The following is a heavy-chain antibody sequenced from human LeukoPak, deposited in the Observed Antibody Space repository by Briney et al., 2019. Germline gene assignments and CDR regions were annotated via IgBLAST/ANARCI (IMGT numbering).Heavy chain of an antibody. CDR1: GFTFSSRG. CDR3: ATLGYGDYSDY. J-gene: IGHJ4*02. CDR2: IGDTGRAK. Sequence: GGSLRLSCAASGFTFSSRGMHWVRQAPGKGLEWVAVIGDTGRAKHYADSVQGRFTASRDNSQNTLYLEMNSLRDEDTAFYYCATLGYGDYSDYWGQGTLVTVSS. V-gene: IGHV3-30*03. D-gene: IGHD4-17*01.